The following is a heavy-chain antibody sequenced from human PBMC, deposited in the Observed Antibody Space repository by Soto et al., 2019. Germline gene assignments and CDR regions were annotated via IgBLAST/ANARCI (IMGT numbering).Heavy chain of an antibody. CDR2: ISYDGSNK. CDR1: GFTFSSYG. J-gene: IGHJ6*02. V-gene: IGHV3-30*18. Sequence: GGSLRLSCAASGFTFSSYGMHWVRQAPGKGLEWVAVISYDGSNKYYADSVKGRFTISRDNSKNTLYLQMNSLRAEDTAVYYCAKTVSRKYYYYGMDVWGQGTTVTVSS. CDR3: AKTVSRKYYYYGMDV.